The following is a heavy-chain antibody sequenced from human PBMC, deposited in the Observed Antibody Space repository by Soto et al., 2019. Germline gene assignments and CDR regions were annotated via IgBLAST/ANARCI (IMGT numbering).Heavy chain of an antibody. V-gene: IGHV4-59*08. CDR3: ATHGWDIVVLDHDNWFDP. J-gene: IGHJ5*02. CDR2: IYYSGST. CDR1: GGSISSYY. D-gene: IGHD2-2*01. Sequence: PSETLSLTCTVSGGSISSYYWSWIRQPPGKGLEWIGYIYYSGSTNYNPSLKSRVTISVDTSKNQFSLKLSSVTAADTAVYYCATHGWDIVVLDHDNWFDPWGQGTLVTVSS.